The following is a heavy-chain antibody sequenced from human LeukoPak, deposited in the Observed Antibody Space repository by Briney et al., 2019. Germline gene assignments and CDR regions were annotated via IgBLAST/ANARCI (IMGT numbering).Heavy chain of an antibody. J-gene: IGHJ4*02. Sequence: TGGSLRLSCAASGFTFSSYAMSWVRQAPGKGLEWVSAISGSGGSTYYADSVKGRFTISRDNSKNTLYLQMNSLRAEDTAVYYRAKDEWDCSGGSCYSAYWGQGTLVTVSS. D-gene: IGHD2-15*01. CDR3: AKDEWDCSGGSCYSAY. CDR2: ISGSGGST. CDR1: GFTFSSYA. V-gene: IGHV3-23*01.